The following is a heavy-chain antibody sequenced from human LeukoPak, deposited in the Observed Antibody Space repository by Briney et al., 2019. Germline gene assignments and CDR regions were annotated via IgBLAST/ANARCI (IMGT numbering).Heavy chain of an antibody. CDR3: AREVTGTTNTLYNWFDP. Sequence: PSETLSLTCTVSGGSISSGDYYWSWIRQPPGKGLEWIGYIYYSGSTYYNPSLKSRVTISVDTSKNQFSLKLSSVTAADTAVYYCAREVTGTTNTLYNWFDPWGQGTLVTLSS. CDR2: IYYSGST. D-gene: IGHD1-7*01. V-gene: IGHV4-30-4*08. J-gene: IGHJ5*02. CDR1: GGSISSGDYY.